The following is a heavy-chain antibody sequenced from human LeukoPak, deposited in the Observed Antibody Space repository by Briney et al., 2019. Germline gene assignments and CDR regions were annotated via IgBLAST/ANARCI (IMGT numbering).Heavy chain of an antibody. Sequence: GGSLRLSCAASGFTFSSYWMDWVRQAPGKGLEWVANIKEDGSEKYYADSLKGRFTISRDNAKNSLYLQINTLRAEDTAVYYCARPRVLPNWFDPWGQGTLVTVSS. D-gene: IGHD3-10*01. CDR3: ARPRVLPNWFDP. J-gene: IGHJ5*02. CDR1: GFTFSSYW. CDR2: IKEDGSEK. V-gene: IGHV3-7*01.